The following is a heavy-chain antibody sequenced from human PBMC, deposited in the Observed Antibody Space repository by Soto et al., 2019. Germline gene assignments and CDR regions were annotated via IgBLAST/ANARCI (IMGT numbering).Heavy chain of an antibody. Sequence: QVQLVQSGAEVKKSGASVKVSCKASGYTFTSYGISWVRQAPGQGLEWMGWINPYNGNTKYAQKLQGRVTMTTDTSTSTAYMELRSLRSDDTAVYYWARDAAVGLLDYWGQGTLVTVSS. J-gene: IGHJ4*02. CDR3: ARDAAVGLLDY. CDR2: INPYNGNT. D-gene: IGHD4-17*01. V-gene: IGHV1-18*01. CDR1: GYTFTSYG.